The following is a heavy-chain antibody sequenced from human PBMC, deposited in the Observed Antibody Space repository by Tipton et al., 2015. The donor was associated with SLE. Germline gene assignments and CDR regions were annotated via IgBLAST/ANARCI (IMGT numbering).Heavy chain of an antibody. V-gene: IGHV4-38-2*02. D-gene: IGHD7-27*01. CDR1: GFSISCGYF. CDR2: IYQSGRT. J-gene: IGHJ3*01. Sequence: TLSLTCTVSGFSISCGYFWGWVRQPPGKGPAWLAVIYQSGRTSYNPALKSRATISVDTSKNQCSLSLRSVTAADTAVYFCSSRNWDETFDVWGQGTMVTVSS. CDR3: SSRNWDETFDV.